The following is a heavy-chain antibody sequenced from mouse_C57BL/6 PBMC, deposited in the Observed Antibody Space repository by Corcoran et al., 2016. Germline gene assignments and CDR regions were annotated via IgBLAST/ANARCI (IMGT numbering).Heavy chain of an antibody. J-gene: IGHJ3*01. CDR3: GWDWFAY. CDR1: GYTFTDYY. Sequence: QVQLKQSGAELVMPGASVKLSCKASGYTFTDYYINWVKQRPGQGLEWIARIYPGSGNTYYNEKFKGKATLTAEKSSSTAYMQLSSLTSEDSAVYFCGWDWFAYWGQGTLVTVSA. CDR2: IYPGSGNT. V-gene: IGHV1-76*01. D-gene: IGHD4-1*01.